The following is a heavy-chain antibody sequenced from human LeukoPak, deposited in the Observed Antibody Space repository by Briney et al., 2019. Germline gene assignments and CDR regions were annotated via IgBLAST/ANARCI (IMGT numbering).Heavy chain of an antibody. CDR2: ISYDGSNK. CDR1: GFTFSSYG. J-gene: IGHJ4*02. D-gene: IGHD4-17*01. Sequence: PGGSLRLSCAASGFTFSSYGMHWVRQAPGKGLEWVAVISYDGSNKYYADSVKGRFTISRDNSKNTLYLQMNSLRAEDTAVYYCAKDTSTVTPYYFGYWGQGTLVTVSS. V-gene: IGHV3-30*18. CDR3: AKDTSTVTPYYFGY.